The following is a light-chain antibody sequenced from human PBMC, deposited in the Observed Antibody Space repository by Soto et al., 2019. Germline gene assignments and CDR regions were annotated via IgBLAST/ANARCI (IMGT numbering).Light chain of an antibody. V-gene: IGLV2-18*01. J-gene: IGLJ1*01. CDR1: STDFVSYNR. CDR2: EAT. Sequence: QSVLTQPPSVSGSPGQSVTISCTGTSTDFVSYNRVSWYQQPPGTAPKLIIYEATNRPSGVPERFAGYKSGNTASLTISGLQAADEADYYCSLYTSENTYVFGTGTQLTVL. CDR3: SLYTSENTYV.